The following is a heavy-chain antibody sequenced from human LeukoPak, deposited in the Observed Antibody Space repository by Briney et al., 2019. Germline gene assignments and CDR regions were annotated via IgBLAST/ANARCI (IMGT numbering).Heavy chain of an antibody. Sequence: PGGSLRLSCAASGFTFSSYSVNWVRQAPGKGLEWVSYISSSSSTIYYADSVKGRFTISRDNAKNSLYLQMNSLRDEDTAVYYCARDRPIVVVPAAITYYFDYWGQGTLVTVSS. V-gene: IGHV3-48*02. J-gene: IGHJ4*02. CDR2: ISSSSSTI. CDR3: ARDRPIVVVPAAITYYFDY. D-gene: IGHD2-2*02. CDR1: GFTFSSYS.